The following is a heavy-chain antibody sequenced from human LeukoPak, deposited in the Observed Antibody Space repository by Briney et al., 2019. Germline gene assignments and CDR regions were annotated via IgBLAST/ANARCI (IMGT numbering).Heavy chain of an antibody. CDR2: IYHSGST. CDR3: ARDVGRGFDY. Sequence: SETLSLTCTVSGYSISSGYYWAWIRQPPEKGLEWIGSIYHSGSTYYNPSLKSRVTISVDTSKNQFSLKLSSVTAADTAVYYCARDVGRGFDYWGQGTLVTVSS. V-gene: IGHV4-38-2*02. D-gene: IGHD1-26*01. CDR1: GYSISSGYY. J-gene: IGHJ4*02.